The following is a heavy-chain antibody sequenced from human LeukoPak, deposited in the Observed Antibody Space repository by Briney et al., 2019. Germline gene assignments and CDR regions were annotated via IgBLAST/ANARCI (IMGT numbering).Heavy chain of an antibody. CDR1: GGSISSYY. J-gene: IGHJ4*02. V-gene: IGHV4-59*08. CDR3: ARQKSSSSWPEG. D-gene: IGHD6-13*01. Sequence: SETLSLTCTVSGGSISSYYWSWIRQPPGKGLEWIGYIYYSGSTNYNPSLKSRVTISVDTSKNQFSLKLSSVTAADTAVYYCARQKSSSSWPEGWGQGTLVTVSS. CDR2: IYYSGST.